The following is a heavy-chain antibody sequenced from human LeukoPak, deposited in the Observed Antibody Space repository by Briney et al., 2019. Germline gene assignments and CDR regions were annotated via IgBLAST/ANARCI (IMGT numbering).Heavy chain of an antibody. Sequence: GASVKVSCKASGYTFTGYYMHWVRQAPRQGLEWMGRINPNSGGTNYAQKFQGRVTMTRDTSISTAYMELSRLRSYDTAVYYCARERWGDSSGYYGYWGQGTLVAVSS. CDR3: ARERWGDSSGYYGY. J-gene: IGHJ4*02. D-gene: IGHD3-22*01. CDR1: GYTFTGYY. CDR2: INPNSGGT. V-gene: IGHV1-2*06.